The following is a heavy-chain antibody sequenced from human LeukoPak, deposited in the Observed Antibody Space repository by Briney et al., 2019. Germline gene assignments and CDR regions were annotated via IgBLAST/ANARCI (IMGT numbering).Heavy chain of an antibody. CDR2: IYYSGST. Sequence: SETLSLTCTASGVSISSYYWSWIRQPPGKGLEWIGYIYYSGSTNYNPSLKSRVTISVDTSKNQFSLKLSSVTAADTAVYYCARVFRWFDPWGQGTLVTVSS. CDR3: ARVFRWFDP. CDR1: GVSISSYY. V-gene: IGHV4-59*01. J-gene: IGHJ5*02.